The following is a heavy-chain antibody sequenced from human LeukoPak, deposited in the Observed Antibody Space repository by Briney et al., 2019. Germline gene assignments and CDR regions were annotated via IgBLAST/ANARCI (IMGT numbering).Heavy chain of an antibody. Sequence: PSESLSLTCTVSGDSVSSTNYYWGWIRQPPGRGLEWIASIRYSESAYYSPSLKSRATISVDTSKNQFSLRLRSLTATDTAVYYCATQDSSHYWGQGTLVTVSS. D-gene: IGHD3-22*01. CDR3: ATQDSSHY. J-gene: IGHJ4*02. V-gene: IGHV4-39*01. CDR2: IRYSESA. CDR1: GDSVSSTNYY.